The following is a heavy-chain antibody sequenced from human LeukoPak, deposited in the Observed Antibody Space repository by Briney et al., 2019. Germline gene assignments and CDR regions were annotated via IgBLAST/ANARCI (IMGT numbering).Heavy chain of an antibody. D-gene: IGHD3-3*01. CDR1: GGPFSGYY. Sequence: NPSETLSLTCAVYGGPFSGYYWSWIRQPPGKGLEWIGEINHSGSTNYNPSLKSRVTISVDTSKNQFSLKLSSVTAADTAVYYCARVWKGYFWSGYYTENWFDPWGQGTLVTVSS. CDR2: INHSGST. J-gene: IGHJ5*02. CDR3: ARVWKGYFWSGYYTENWFDP. V-gene: IGHV4-34*01.